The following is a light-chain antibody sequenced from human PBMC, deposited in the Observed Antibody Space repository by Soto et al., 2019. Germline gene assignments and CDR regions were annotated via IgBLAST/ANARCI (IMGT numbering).Light chain of an antibody. CDR1: QSVSNK. CDR2: AAD. Sequence: EVVMRQSQATLSVSPGETATLSCRASQSVSNKLAWYQQRPGQAPRLLIYAADTRATGIPDRFSGSGSGREFTLNISSLQSEDFAVYYCQQYNNWPPWTFGQGTKVEVK. J-gene: IGKJ1*01. V-gene: IGKV3-15*01. CDR3: QQYNNWPPWT.